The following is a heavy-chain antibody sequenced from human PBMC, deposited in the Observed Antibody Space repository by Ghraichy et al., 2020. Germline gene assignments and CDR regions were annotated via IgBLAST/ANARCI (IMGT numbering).Heavy chain of an antibody. Sequence: SETLSLTCTVSGGSVSSYYWSWLRQPPGKGLEWIWYVDYSGSTSFNPSLKSRIAMSVDTSKNQISVKVTSVTAADTAVYYCARRYCRGGSCYSALDYWGQGTLVTVSS. CDR3: ARRYCRGGSCYSALDY. J-gene: IGHJ4*02. CDR2: VDYSGST. V-gene: IGHV4-59*02. CDR1: GGSVSSYY. D-gene: IGHD2-15*01.